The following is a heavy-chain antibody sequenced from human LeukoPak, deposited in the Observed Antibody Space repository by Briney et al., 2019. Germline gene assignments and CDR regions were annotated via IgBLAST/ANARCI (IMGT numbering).Heavy chain of an antibody. J-gene: IGHJ6*03. V-gene: IGHV4-59*11. CDR3: ARVRKVAYYYYYMDV. Sequence: SETLSPTCTVSGGSISSHYWSWIRQPPGKGLEWIGYIYYSGSTNYNPSLKSRVTISVDTSKNQFSLKLSSVTAADTAVYYCARVRKVAYYYYYMDVWGKGTTVTVSS. CDR2: IYYSGST. CDR1: GGSISSHY.